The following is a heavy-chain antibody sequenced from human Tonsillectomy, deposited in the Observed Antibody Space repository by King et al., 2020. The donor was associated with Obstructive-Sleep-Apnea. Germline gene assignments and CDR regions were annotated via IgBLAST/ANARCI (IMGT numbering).Heavy chain of an antibody. CDR2: IYYSGST. CDR3: ARLRLTPYYYYGMDV. J-gene: IGHJ6*02. D-gene: IGHD3-16*01. CDR1: GGSISSYY. Sequence: QLQESGPGLVKPSETLSLTCTVSGGSISSYYWSWIRQPPGKGLEWIGYIYYSGSTNYNPSLKSRVTISVDTSKNQFSLKLSSVTAADAAGYYCARLRLTPYYYYGMDVWGQGTTVTVSS. V-gene: IGHV4-59*08.